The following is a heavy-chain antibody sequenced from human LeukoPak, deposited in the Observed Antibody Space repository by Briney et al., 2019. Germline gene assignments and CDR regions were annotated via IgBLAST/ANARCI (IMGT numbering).Heavy chain of an antibody. J-gene: IGHJ5*02. V-gene: IGHV3-23*01. Sequence: GGSLRLSCATSGFTFSNYSMNWVRQAPGKGLEWVSAISGSGGSTYYADSVKGRFTISRDNSKNTLYLQMNTLRVEDTAVYYCARAGAVPYNWFDPWGQGTLVTVSS. CDR3: ARAGAVPYNWFDP. CDR2: ISGSGGST. CDR1: GFTFSNYS. D-gene: IGHD2-2*01.